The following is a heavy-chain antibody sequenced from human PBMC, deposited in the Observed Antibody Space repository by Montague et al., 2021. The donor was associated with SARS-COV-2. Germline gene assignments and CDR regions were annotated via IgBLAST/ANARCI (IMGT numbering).Heavy chain of an antibody. Sequence: SETLSLTCAVYGGSFRGYYWSWIRQPPGKGLEWLGSLYRSGSVYSNPSLKSRVSISVDKSKNHFSLRLTSATAAETAVYYCVRGAEEAHFAMDVWGQGTTVTVSS. CDR3: VRGAEEAHFAMDV. J-gene: IGHJ6*02. CDR2: LYRSGSV. CDR1: GGSFRGYY. V-gene: IGHV4-34*01.